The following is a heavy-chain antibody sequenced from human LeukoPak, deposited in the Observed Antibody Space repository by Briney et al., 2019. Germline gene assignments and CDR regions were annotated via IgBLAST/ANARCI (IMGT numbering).Heavy chain of an antibody. Sequence: VASVKVSCKASGYTFTSYVIHWVRQAPGQRLEWMGWINAGNGNTKYSQEFQDRVTITRDTSASTAYMELSSLRSEDMAVYYCARARYETRIWPKSRYDYYHYMDVWGKGTTVTVSS. CDR1: GYTFTSYV. J-gene: IGHJ6*03. V-gene: IGHV1-3*03. D-gene: IGHD3-3*01. CDR2: INAGNGNT. CDR3: ARARYETRIWPKSRYDYYHYMDV.